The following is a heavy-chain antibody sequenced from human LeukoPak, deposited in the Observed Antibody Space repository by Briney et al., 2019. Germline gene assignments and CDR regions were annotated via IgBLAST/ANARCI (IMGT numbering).Heavy chain of an antibody. J-gene: IGHJ3*02. Sequence: SETLSLTCAVYGGSFSGYYWSWIRQPPGKGLEWIGEINHSGSTNYNPSLKSRVTISVDTSKNQFSLKLSSVTAADTAVYYCARGRREYAFDIWGQGTTVNVFS. V-gene: IGHV4-34*01. CDR2: INHSGST. CDR1: GGSFSGYY. CDR3: ARGRREYAFDI.